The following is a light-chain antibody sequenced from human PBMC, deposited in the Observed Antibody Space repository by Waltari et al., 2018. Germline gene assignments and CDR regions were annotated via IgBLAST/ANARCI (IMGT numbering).Light chain of an antibody. Sequence: DIQMTQPPSSLTASVGDRVTITCQASQDITNYLNWYQQKPGKAPKLLINAASNLEAGVPSRFSGSGSGTDFTLTISSLQPEDFAAYYCQQSDTLPLTFGGGTKVEIK. J-gene: IGKJ4*01. CDR2: AAS. CDR1: QDITNY. V-gene: IGKV1-33*01. CDR3: QQSDTLPLT.